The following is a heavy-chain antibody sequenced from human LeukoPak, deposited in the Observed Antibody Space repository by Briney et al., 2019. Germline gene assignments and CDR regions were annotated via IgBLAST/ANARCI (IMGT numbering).Heavy chain of an antibody. CDR1: GFTFTDHY. D-gene: IGHD6-19*01. CDR2: ITSKASSYTL. Sequence: GGSLRLSCVASGFTFTDHYMDWVRQAPGKGLEWVGRITSKASSYTLQYAASVKGRFTISRDDSKSSLYLQMNSLKIEDTAMYYCTRDGGGGAVADYWGQGALVTVSS. V-gene: IGHV3-72*01. J-gene: IGHJ4*02. CDR3: TRDGGGGAVADY.